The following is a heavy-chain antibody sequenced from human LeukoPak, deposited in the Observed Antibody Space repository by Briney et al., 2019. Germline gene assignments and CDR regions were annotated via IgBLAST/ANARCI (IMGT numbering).Heavy chain of an antibody. V-gene: IGHV1-8*02. CDR1: GYTFTSYG. D-gene: IGHD3-10*01. Sequence: ASVKVSCKASGYTFTSYGINWVRQATGQGLEWMGWMNPNSGNTGYAQKFQGRVTMTRNTSISTAYMELSSLRSEDTAVYYCARGEWFGESPYYYYYYMDVWGKGTTVTISS. J-gene: IGHJ6*03. CDR3: ARGEWFGESPYYYYYYMDV. CDR2: MNPNSGNT.